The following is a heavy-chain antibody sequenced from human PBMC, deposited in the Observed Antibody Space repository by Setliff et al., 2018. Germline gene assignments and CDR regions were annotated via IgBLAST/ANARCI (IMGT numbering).Heavy chain of an antibody. CDR1: GFMFGSYA. D-gene: IGHD3-22*01. CDR2: ISYDGSHD. CDR3: ARDGKQYYYDSTGYYRNWFDP. Sequence: GGSLRLSCAASGFMFGSYAMHWVRQAPGRGPEWLAVISYDGSHDYYADSVRGRFTISRDNSNNTLYMQMSSLRAEDTAIYSCARDGKQYYYDSTGYYRNWFDPWGQGTQVTVSS. J-gene: IGHJ5*02. V-gene: IGHV3-30-3*01.